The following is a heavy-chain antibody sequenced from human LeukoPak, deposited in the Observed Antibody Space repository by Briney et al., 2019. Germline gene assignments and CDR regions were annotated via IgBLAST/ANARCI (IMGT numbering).Heavy chain of an antibody. Sequence: GGSLRLYGAVSGFTFSDYYMNWIRQAPGKGLEWLSYISSSGSSTNHADSVKGRFTISRDNAKNSLYLQMNSLRDEDTAVYYCARGSSGSKFDFWGQGTLVTVSS. CDR2: ISSSGSST. V-gene: IGHV3-11*06. J-gene: IGHJ4*02. CDR1: GFTFSDYY. D-gene: IGHD1-26*01. CDR3: ARGSSGSKFDF.